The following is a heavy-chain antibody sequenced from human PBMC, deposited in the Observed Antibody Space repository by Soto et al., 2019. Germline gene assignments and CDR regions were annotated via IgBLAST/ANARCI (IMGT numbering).Heavy chain of an antibody. CDR2: TYYRSKWYN. CDR3: ARDGVYCGYDPTGYYYYGMDV. J-gene: IGHJ6*02. V-gene: IGHV6-1*01. Sequence: PSQTLSLTCAISGDSVSSNSAAWNWIRQSPSRSLEWLGRTYYRSKWYNDYAVSVKSRITINPDTSKNQFSLQLNSVTPEDTAVYYCARDGVYCGYDPTGYYYYGMDVWGQGTTVTVSS. CDR1: GDSVSSNSAA. D-gene: IGHD5-12*01.